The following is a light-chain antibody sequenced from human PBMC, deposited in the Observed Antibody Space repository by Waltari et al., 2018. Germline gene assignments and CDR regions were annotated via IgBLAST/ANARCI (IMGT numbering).Light chain of an antibody. CDR3: QSYDSSLRVV. V-gene: IGLV1-40*01. CDR1: SSNIGAGYD. CDR2: GNS. J-gene: IGLJ2*01. Sequence: QSVLTQPPSVSGAPGQRVTIYCTGSSSNIGAGYDVHWYQQLPGTAPKLLSYGNSNRPSGVPDRFSGSKSGTSASLAITGLQAEDEADYYCQSYDSSLRVVFGGGTKLTVL.